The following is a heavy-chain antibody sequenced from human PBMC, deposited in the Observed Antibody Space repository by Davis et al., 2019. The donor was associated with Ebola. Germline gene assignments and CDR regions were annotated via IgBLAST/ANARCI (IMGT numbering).Heavy chain of an antibody. Sequence: MPSETLSLTCAVSGGSFSGYYWTWIRQPPGKGLEWLGEINNWGSTNYNPSLKSRVTMSVDTSKNQFSLKLSSVTAADTALYYCARAARLGGTDYWGQGTLVTV. D-gene: IGHD3-16*01. CDR1: GGSFSGYY. CDR2: INNWGST. J-gene: IGHJ4*02. CDR3: ARAARLGGTDY. V-gene: IGHV4-34*01.